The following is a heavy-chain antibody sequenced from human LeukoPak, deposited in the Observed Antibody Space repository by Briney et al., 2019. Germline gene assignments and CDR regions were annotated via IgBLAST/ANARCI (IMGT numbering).Heavy chain of an antibody. V-gene: IGHV3-23*01. D-gene: IGHD2-15*01. J-gene: IGHJ4*02. CDR3: ARDRTYCSAGSCPQLDY. Sequence: EGSLRLSCAASGFTFTTYAMSWVRQAPGKGLEWVSSIGSRTYYADSVKGRFTISRDDSKNTLYLQMNSLRSEDTAVYYCARDRTYCSAGSCPQLDYWGQGTLVTVSS. CDR1: GFTFTTYA. CDR2: IGSRT.